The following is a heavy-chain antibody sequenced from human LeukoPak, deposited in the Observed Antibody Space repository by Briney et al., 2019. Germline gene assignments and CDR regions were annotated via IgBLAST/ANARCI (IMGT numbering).Heavy chain of an antibody. J-gene: IGHJ6*03. CDR3: ALLDYYGSGSYFHYYYYYMDV. V-gene: IGHV4-39*07. D-gene: IGHD3-10*01. CDR1: GGSISSSSYY. CDR2: IYYSGST. Sequence: SETLSLTCTVSGGSISSSSYYWGWIRQPPGNGLEWIGSIYYSGSTYYNPSLKSRVTISVDTSKNQFSLKLSSVTAADTAVYYCALLDYYGSGSYFHYYYYYMDVWGKGTTVTVSS.